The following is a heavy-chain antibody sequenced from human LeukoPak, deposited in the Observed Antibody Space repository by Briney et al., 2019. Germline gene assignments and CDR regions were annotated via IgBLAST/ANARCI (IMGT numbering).Heavy chain of an antibody. CDR3: ARGGRGSAAVVAPRSFDM. CDR2: TYTGGNS. J-gene: IGHJ3*02. D-gene: IGHD3-22*01. Sequence: GGSLRLSCAASGFTVSSIHMVWVRQAPGKGLEWVSVTYTGGNSYYADSVKGRFIISRDISKNTLYLQMNSLRAEDSALYYCARGGRGSAAVVAPRSFDMWGQGTMVTVSS. V-gene: IGHV3-53*01. CDR1: GFTVSSIH.